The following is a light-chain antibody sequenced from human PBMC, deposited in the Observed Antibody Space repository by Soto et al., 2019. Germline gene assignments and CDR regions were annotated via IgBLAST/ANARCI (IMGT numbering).Light chain of an antibody. CDR3: QHYQSGHPIT. CDR2: GTS. J-gene: IGKJ5*01. V-gene: IGKV3-20*01. Sequence: ELVLTQSPGTLSLSPGERDTLSSRPSQSVSNNYLGWYQQTPGQAPRLRIYGTSSRATGIPDRFTGSGSETSFTLTISRLEPEDFALYYCQHYQSGHPITVGQGPRLAIK. CDR1: QSVSNNY.